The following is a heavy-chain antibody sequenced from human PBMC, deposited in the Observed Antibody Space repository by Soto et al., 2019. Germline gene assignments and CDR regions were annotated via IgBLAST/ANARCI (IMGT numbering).Heavy chain of an antibody. CDR3: TRGVLA. CDR2: ISPSGSP. J-gene: IGHJ5*02. D-gene: IGHD2-8*01. V-gene: IGHV4-30-2*01. CDR1: GGPVNSGGYS. Sequence: PSETLSLTCSVSGGPVNSGGYSWSWIRQPPGKGLEWIGFISPSGSPAYNPSLKSRVTISVDRSNNQISLEISSVTAADTAVYYCTRGVLAWGPGTLVTVSS.